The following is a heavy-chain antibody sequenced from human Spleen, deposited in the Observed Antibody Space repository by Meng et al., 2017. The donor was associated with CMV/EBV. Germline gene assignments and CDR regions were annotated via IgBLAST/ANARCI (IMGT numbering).Heavy chain of an antibody. J-gene: IGHJ4*02. CDR1: GFTFSSYW. Sequence: SCAASGFTFSSYWMSWVRQAPGKGLEWVANIKQDGSEKYYVDSVKGRFTISRDNAKNSLYLQMNSLRAEDTAVYYCASYVVTIDYFDYWGQGTLVTVSS. CDR3: ASYVVTIDYFDY. CDR2: IKQDGSEK. D-gene: IGHD4-23*01. V-gene: IGHV3-7*01.